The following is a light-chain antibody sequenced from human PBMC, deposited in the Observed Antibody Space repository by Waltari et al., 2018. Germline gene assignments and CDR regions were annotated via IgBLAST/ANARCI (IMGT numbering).Light chain of an antibody. Sequence: QSALTQPASVSGTPGQSITIPCSGTTSAVGSYDLASWYQQHPGEAPKLLICEVFKRPPDTSSRFSGAKSGSTASLTISGLQPEDEADYYCCSYAGRGTYVFGSGTKVTVL. V-gene: IGLV2-23*02. J-gene: IGLJ1*01. CDR1: TSAVGSYDL. CDR2: EVF. CDR3: CSYAGRGTYV.